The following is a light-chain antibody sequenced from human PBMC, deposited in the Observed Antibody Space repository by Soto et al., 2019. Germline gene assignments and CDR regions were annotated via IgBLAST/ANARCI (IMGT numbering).Light chain of an antibody. CDR3: MQGTHWPPIT. CDR1: QSLVYSDGNTY. V-gene: IGKV2-30*01. J-gene: IGKJ5*01. CDR2: KVS. Sequence: VVMTQSPLSLPVTLGQPASISCRSSQSLVYSDGNTYLNWFQQRPDQSPRRLIYKVSKRDSGIPDIFSDSGSGTEFTLKISRVEAEDVGVYYCMQGTHWPPITFGQGTRLEIK.